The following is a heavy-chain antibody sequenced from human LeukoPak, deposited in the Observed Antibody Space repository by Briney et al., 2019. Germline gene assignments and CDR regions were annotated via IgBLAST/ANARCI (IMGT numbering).Heavy chain of an antibody. J-gene: IGHJ4*02. CDR3: ARRAFPSFGTGYPQYYFDY. V-gene: IGHV4-34*01. D-gene: IGHD3/OR15-3a*01. Sequence: PSETLSLTCAVYGGSFSSYYWSWIRQPPGKGLEWIGEINHSGSTNYNPSLKSRVTISVDTSKNQFSLKLNSVTAADTAVYYCARRAFPSFGTGYPQYYFDYWGQGTLVTVSS. CDR2: INHSGST. CDR1: GGSFSSYY.